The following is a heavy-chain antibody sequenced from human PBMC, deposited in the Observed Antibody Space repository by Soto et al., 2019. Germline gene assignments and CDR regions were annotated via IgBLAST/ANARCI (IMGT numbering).Heavy chain of an antibody. J-gene: IGHJ5*02. CDR1: GGTFSSYA. V-gene: IGHV1-69*13. CDR2: IIPIFGTA. D-gene: IGHD3-16*02. CDR3: ARASSGPYDYVGGSYRNNWFDP. Sequence: GASVKVSCKASGGTFSSYAISWVRQAPGQGLEWMGGIIPIFGTANYAQKFQGRVTITADESTSTAYMELSSLRSEDTAVYYCARASSGPYDYVGGSYRNNWFDPWGQGTLVTVSS.